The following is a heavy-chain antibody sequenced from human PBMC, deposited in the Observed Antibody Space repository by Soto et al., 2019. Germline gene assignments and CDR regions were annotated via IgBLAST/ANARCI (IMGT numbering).Heavy chain of an antibody. Sequence: QVQLVQSGAEVKKPGSSVKVSFKASGGTFSSSAFSWVRQAPGQGLEWMGGIMPIFRTADYAQKFRGRVTITADESTSTAYMELSSLRSEDTGVYYCAGDKDRQQLGGNYYYIMDVWGQGTTVTVSS. CDR3: AGDKDRQQLGGNYYYIMDV. V-gene: IGHV1-69*12. D-gene: IGHD3-3*02. J-gene: IGHJ6*02. CDR1: GGTFSSSA. CDR2: IMPIFRTA.